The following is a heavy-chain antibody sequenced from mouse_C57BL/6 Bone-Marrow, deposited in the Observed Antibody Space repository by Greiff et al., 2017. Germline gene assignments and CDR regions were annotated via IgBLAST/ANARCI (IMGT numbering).Heavy chain of an antibody. CDR3: ARNDGYLAWFAY. D-gene: IGHD2-3*01. V-gene: IGHV1-55*01. CDR1: GYTFTSYW. CDR2: IYPDSGST. Sequence: QVHVKQPGAELVKPGASVKMSCKASGYTFTSYWITWVKQRPGQGLEWIGDIYPDSGSTNYNEKFKSKATLTVDTSSSTAYMQLSSLTSEDSAVYYCARNDGYLAWFAYWGQGTLVTVSA. J-gene: IGHJ3*01.